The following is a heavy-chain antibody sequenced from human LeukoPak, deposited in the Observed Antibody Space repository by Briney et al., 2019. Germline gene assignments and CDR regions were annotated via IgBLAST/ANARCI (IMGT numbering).Heavy chain of an antibody. CDR3: AKDGGGYFYDNSGYYSLGFHH. J-gene: IGHJ1*01. V-gene: IGHV1-2*02. CDR1: GYTFTGYY. CDR2: INPNRGDT. D-gene: IGHD3-22*01. Sequence: ASVKVPCKASGYTFTGYYMHWVRQAPGQGLEWMGWINPNRGDTNYEQKFQGRVTMTRDTSISTVYMELNRLSSDDTAVYFCAKDGGGYFYDNSGYYSLGFHHWGQGTLVTVSS.